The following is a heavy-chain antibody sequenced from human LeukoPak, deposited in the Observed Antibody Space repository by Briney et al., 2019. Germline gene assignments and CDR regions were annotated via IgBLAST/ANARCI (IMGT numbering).Heavy chain of an antibody. Sequence: SETLSLTCTVSGYSISSGYYWGWIRQPPGKGLAWIGSIYHSGSTYYNPSLKSRVTISVDTSKNQFSLKLSSVTAADTAVYYCARQTGSGLFILPGGQGTLVTVSS. CDR3: ARQTGSGLFILP. V-gene: IGHV4-38-2*02. J-gene: IGHJ4*02. D-gene: IGHD3/OR15-3a*01. CDR2: IYHSGST. CDR1: GYSISSGYY.